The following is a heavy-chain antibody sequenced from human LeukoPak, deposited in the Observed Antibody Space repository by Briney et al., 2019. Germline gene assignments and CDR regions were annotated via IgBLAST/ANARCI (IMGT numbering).Heavy chain of an antibody. CDR1: GGSVSTYPYY. Sequence: SETLSLTCTVSGGSVSTYPYYWAWIRQSPGKGLEWIGNVFSRGTTYYNPSLKSRVTISMDTSKNQFSLILNSVTAADTAIYFCARLPTGYPNWFDPWGQGTLVTVSS. CDR3: ARLPTGYPNWFDP. D-gene: IGHD3-9*01. CDR2: VFSRGTT. J-gene: IGHJ5*02. V-gene: IGHV4-39*01.